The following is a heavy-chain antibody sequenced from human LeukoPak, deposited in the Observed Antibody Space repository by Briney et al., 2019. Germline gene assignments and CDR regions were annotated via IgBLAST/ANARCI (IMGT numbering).Heavy chain of an antibody. CDR3: SRQRSTSTYYSGLDV. V-gene: IGHV6-1*01. D-gene: IGHD6-6*01. CDR1: GDTVSSNTAA. J-gene: IGHJ6*02. Sequence: SQTLSLTCAISGDTVSSNTAAWNWIRQSPSRGLEWLGRTYYRSKWNTDYAASVQNRITINPDTSTNQFPLQLKSATPEDTAVYYCSRQRSTSTYYSGLDVWGQGTTVTVSS. CDR2: TYYRSKWNT.